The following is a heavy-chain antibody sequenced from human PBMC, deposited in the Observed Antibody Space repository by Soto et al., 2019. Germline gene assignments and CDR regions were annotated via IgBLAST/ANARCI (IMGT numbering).Heavy chain of an antibody. J-gene: IGHJ4*02. CDR1: GYTFTGYY. Sequence: GASVKVSCKASGYTFTGYYMHWVRQAPGQGLEWMGWINPNSGGTNYAQKVQGWVTMTRDTSISTAYMELSRLRSDDTAVYYCARGKSMEIFGVVITDYFDYWGQGTLVTVSS. CDR2: INPNSGGT. V-gene: IGHV1-2*04. D-gene: IGHD3-3*01. CDR3: ARGKSMEIFGVVITDYFDY.